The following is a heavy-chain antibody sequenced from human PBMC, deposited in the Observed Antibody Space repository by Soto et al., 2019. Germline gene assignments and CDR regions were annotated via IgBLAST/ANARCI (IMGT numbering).Heavy chain of an antibody. J-gene: IGHJ4*02. CDR3: AKAGGSSSWIYYFDY. CDR1: GFTFSSYA. V-gene: IGHV3-23*01. CDR2: ISGSGGST. D-gene: IGHD6-13*01. Sequence: GGSLRLSCAASGFTFSSYAMSWVRQAPGKGLEWVSAISGSGGSTYYADSVKGRFTISRDNSKNTLYLQMNSLRAEDTAVYYCAKAGGSSSWIYYFDYWGQGTLVTVSS.